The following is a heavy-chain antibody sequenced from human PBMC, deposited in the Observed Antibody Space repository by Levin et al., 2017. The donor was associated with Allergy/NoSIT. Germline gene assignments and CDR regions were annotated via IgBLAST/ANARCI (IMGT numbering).Heavy chain of an antibody. CDR3: ARDHRDYGGNVGY. D-gene: IGHD4-23*01. V-gene: IGHV1-46*01. Sequence: VASVKVSCKASGYTFTSYYIHWVRQAPGQGLEWMGLIDPSGGATSYAQKFQARVTMTRDTSTSTVYMEVSSLRSEDTAVYYCARDHRDYGGNVGYWGQGTLVTVFS. CDR2: IDPSGGAT. J-gene: IGHJ4*02. CDR1: GYTFTSYY.